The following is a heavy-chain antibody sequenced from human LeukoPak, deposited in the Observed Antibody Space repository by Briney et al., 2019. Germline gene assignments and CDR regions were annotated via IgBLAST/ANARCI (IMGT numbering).Heavy chain of an antibody. Sequence: SETLSLTCTVSGGSISSYYWSWIRQPPGKGLEWIGYIYYSGSTNYNPSLKSRVTISVDTSKNQFSLKLSSVTAADTAVYYCARTPRGSSWYYYYYYMDVWGKGTTVTISS. CDR3: ARTPRGSSWYYYYYYMDV. CDR2: IYYSGST. V-gene: IGHV4-59*08. D-gene: IGHD6-13*01. J-gene: IGHJ6*03. CDR1: GGSISSYY.